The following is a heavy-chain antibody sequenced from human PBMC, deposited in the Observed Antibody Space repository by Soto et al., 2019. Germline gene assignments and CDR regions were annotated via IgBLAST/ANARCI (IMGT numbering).Heavy chain of an antibody. CDR3: ASLIVALVYSYSYAIDF. V-gene: IGHV4-4*02. Sequence: SETLSLTCAVSGGSISSSNWWSWVRHPPGKGLEWIGEIYHSGSTNYNPSLKSRVTISVDKSKNQFSLKRSSVTAADTAVYYCASLIVALVYSYSYAIDFWGQGVTVTVSS. J-gene: IGHJ6*02. D-gene: IGHD2-21*01. CDR2: IYHSGST. CDR1: GGSISSSNW.